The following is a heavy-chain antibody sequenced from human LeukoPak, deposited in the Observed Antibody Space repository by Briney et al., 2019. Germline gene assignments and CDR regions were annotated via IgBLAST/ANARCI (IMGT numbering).Heavy chain of an antibody. CDR1: GFTVSSNY. Sequence: GGSLRLSCAASGFTVSSNYMSWVRQAPGKGLEWVSVIYSGGSTYYADSVKGRFTISRDNSKNTLYLQMNSLRAEDTAVYYCARASPVTYYYDSSGYLPDYWGQGTLVTVSS. CDR3: ARASPVTYYYDSSGYLPDY. D-gene: IGHD3-22*01. V-gene: IGHV3-53*01. J-gene: IGHJ4*02. CDR2: IYSGGST.